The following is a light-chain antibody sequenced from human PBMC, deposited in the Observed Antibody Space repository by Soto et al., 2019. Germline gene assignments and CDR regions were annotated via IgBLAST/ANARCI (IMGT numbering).Light chain of an antibody. CDR1: ASDVGAYDY. J-gene: IGLJ1*01. CDR2: EVT. CDR3: GSYSSDNPYV. Sequence: QSVLTQPASVSGSPGQSITISCTGTASDVGAYDYVSWYQQHPGTAPKLMIYEVTNRPSGVSDRFSGSKSGNTASLSISGLQDDDEADYYCGSYSSDNPYVFGTGTKLTVL. V-gene: IGLV2-14*01.